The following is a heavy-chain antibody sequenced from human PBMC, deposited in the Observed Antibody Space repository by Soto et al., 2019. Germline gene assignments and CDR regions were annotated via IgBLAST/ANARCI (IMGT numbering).Heavy chain of an antibody. CDR3: ARPNSYGVTFHYYYGMDV. D-gene: IGHD3-10*01. Sequence: QVQLVQSGAEVKRPGSSEKVSCEASGGTFNTYAITWVRQVPGQGLEWMGGIIPMFGTNYAQKLQDRVKIAADDSTGTAYMELSGLRSEDTAVYFCARPNSYGVTFHYYYGMDVWGQGTTVTVSS. CDR1: GGTFNTYA. J-gene: IGHJ6*02. V-gene: IGHV1-69*01. CDR2: IIPMFGT.